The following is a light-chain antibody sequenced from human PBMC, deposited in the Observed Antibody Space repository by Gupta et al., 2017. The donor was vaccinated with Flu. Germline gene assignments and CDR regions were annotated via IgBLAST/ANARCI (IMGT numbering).Light chain of an antibody. Sequence: HSALTQPASVSGSPGLSITIPCTRTSSDIGNYYYGSQYQQPPVKAPKLLIYNVSEPPSGGTNRFSASKTDDTASLTXYXLQTEDXADYYCSSYTSFTTLVFGAGTKVTVL. CDR3: SSYTSFTTLV. CDR2: NVS. V-gene: IGLV2-14*03. J-gene: IGLJ1*01. CDR1: SSDIGNYYY.